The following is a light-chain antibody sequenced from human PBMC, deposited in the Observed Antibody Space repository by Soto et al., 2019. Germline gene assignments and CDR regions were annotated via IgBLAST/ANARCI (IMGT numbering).Light chain of an antibody. V-gene: IGKV3-11*01. CDR1: QSVSRY. J-gene: IGKJ4*01. CDR2: DAS. Sequence: EIVLTQSPATLSLSPGERATLSCRASQSVSRYLACYQQKPGQAPRLLIYDASNRATGIPARFSGSGSGTDFTLTISSLEPEDFAVYYCQQRSDWPSTFGGGTKLQIK. CDR3: QQRSDWPST.